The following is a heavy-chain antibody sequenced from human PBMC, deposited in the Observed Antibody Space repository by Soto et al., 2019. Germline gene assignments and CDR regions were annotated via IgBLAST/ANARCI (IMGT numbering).Heavy chain of an antibody. CDR3: AKDVCSGDTTACYTRLDS. J-gene: IGHJ4*02. CDR1: GFTFSDYA. CDR2: ISWDGSRS. Sequence: GSLRLSCAASGFTFSDYAMHWVRQAPGKGLEWVSLISWDGSRSYYADSVKGRFIISRDNSKESLSLLMTSLGTEDSGLYYCAKDVCSGDTTACYTRLDSWGQGSQVTVSS. D-gene: IGHD2-8*01. V-gene: IGHV3-43D*04.